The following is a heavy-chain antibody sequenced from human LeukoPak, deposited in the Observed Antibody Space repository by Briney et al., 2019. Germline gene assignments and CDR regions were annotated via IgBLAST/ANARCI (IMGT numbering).Heavy chain of an antibody. Sequence: SVKVSCKASGGTFSSYAISWVRQAPGQGLEWMGGIIPIFGTANYAQNFQGRVTMTRDTSTSTVYMELSSLRSEDTAIYYCARIRDGYNDAYDIWGQGTVVTVPS. CDR2: IIPIFGTA. CDR1: GGTFSSYA. D-gene: IGHD5-24*01. J-gene: IGHJ3*02. V-gene: IGHV1-69*05. CDR3: ARIRDGYNDAYDI.